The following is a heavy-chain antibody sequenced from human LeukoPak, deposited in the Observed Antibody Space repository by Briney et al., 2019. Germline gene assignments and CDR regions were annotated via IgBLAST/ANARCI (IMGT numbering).Heavy chain of an antibody. CDR1: GYFISSGYY. CDR2: IYHSGST. V-gene: IGHV4-38-2*02. CDR3: ARVWGSYGNFDY. D-gene: IGHD5-18*01. Sequence: PSETLSLTCTVSGYFISSGYYWGWIRQPPGKGLEWIGSIYHSGSTYYNPSLKSRVTISVDTSKNQFSLKLSSVTAADTAVYYCARVWGSYGNFDYWGQGTLVTVSS. J-gene: IGHJ4*02.